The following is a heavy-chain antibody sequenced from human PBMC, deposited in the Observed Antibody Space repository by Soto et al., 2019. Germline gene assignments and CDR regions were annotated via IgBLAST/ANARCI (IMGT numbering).Heavy chain of an antibody. CDR2: VYSTGGT. J-gene: IGHJ6*02. CDR1: SGPSSSHN. V-gene: IGHV4-59*08. Sequence: QVQLQQSGPGLVKPSETLSLTCSVSSGPSSSHNWGWIRQPPGRGLEWIGYVYSTGGTSYNPSLKSRVTISADTSTNHISLTLTSVTAADTAVYYCVRQGIGNLTGLVDVWGQGTTVRVSS. D-gene: IGHD7-27*01. CDR3: VRQGIGNLTGLVDV.